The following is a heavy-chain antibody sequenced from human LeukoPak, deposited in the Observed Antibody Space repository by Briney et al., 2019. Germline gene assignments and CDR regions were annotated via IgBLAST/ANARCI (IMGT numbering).Heavy chain of an antibody. J-gene: IGHJ4*02. Sequence: PSETLSLTCSVSGAFISSYYWSWIRQPPGKGLEWIGYIYYSGSTNHNPSLKSRVTMSVDTSKNQLSLKLSSVTAADTAVYYCAREVGTTYYDFWSGPLWGQGTLVTVSS. CDR2: IYYSGST. CDR3: AREVGTTYYDFWSGPL. V-gene: IGHV4-59*01. D-gene: IGHD3-3*01. CDR1: GAFISSYY.